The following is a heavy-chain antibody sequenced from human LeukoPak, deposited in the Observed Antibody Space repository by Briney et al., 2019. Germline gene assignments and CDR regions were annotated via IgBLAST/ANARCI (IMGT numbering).Heavy chain of an antibody. Sequence: SQTLSLTCTVSGGSISSGGYYWSWIRQPPGKGLEWIGYIYYSGSTYYNPSLKSRVTISVDTSKNQFSLKLSSVTAAGTAVYYCARIGTAMIDYWGQGTLVTVSS. V-gene: IGHV4-30-4*08. CDR1: GGSISSGGYY. CDR3: ARIGTAMIDY. D-gene: IGHD5-18*01. J-gene: IGHJ4*02. CDR2: IYYSGST.